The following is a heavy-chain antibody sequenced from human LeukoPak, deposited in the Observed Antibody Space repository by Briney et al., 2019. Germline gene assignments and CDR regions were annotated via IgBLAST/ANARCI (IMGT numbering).Heavy chain of an antibody. CDR3: ARDVGGYNYGYSLDY. CDR2: IYTSGST. CDR1: GGSISSYY. Sequence: PSETLSLTCTVSGGSISSYYRNWIRQPAGKGLEWIGRIYTSGSTSYNSSLKSRVTMSVDTSKNQFSLKLSSVTAADTAVYYCARDVGGYNYGYSLDYWGQGTLVSVSS. J-gene: IGHJ4*02. D-gene: IGHD5-18*01. V-gene: IGHV4-4*07.